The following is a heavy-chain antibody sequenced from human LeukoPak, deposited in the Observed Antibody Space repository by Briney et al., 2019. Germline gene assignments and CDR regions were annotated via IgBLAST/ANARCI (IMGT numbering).Heavy chain of an antibody. CDR1: GFTFSSYT. J-gene: IGHJ4*02. V-gene: IGHV3-21*01. CDR2: ISSSSSYI. D-gene: IGHD3-10*01. CDR3: ARKLWFGEPCCYFDY. Sequence: GGSLRLSCAASGFTFSSYTMNWVRQAPGKGLEWVSSISSSSSYIYYADSVKGRFTISRDNAKNSLHLQMNSLRAEDTAVYYCARKLWFGEPCCYFDYWGQGTLVTVSS.